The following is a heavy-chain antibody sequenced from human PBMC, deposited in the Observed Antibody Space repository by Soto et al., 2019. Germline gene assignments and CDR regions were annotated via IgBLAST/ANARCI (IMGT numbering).Heavy chain of an antibody. Sequence: SETLSLTCAVYGGSFSGYYWSWIRQPPGKGLEWIGEINHSGSTNYNPSLKSRVTISVDTSKNQFSLKLSSVTAADTAVYYCARGVATIIFYYYYYGMDVWGQGTTVTVSS. CDR3: ARGVATIIFYYYYYGMDV. CDR2: INHSGST. CDR1: GGSFSGYY. J-gene: IGHJ6*02. D-gene: IGHD5-12*01. V-gene: IGHV4-34*01.